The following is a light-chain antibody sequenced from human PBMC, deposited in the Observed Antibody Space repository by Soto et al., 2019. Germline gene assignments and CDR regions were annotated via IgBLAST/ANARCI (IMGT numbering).Light chain of an antibody. V-gene: IGKV1-5*02. CDR1: QSISSW. CDR3: QQYNSYSPET. J-gene: IGKJ2*01. CDR2: DAS. Sequence: DIQMTQSPSTLSASVGDRVTIICRASQSISSWLAWYQQKPGKAPKLLIYDASSLESGVPSRFSGSGSGTEFTLTISSLQPDDFATYYCQQYNSYSPETFGQGTKLEIK.